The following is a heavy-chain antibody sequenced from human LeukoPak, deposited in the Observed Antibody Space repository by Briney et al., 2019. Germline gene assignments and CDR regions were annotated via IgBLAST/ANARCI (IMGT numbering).Heavy chain of an antibody. J-gene: IGHJ4*02. Sequence: ASVKVSCKASGYTFSSYYMHWVRQAPGQGLEWVGLINPTGDSTNYAQKFRGRVTMTRDASMSTVYMDLNSLTSEDTAVYYCAREASGGYFDYWGQGTLVTVSS. CDR1: GYTFSSYY. V-gene: IGHV1-46*01. CDR2: INPTGDST. CDR3: AREASGGYFDY. D-gene: IGHD4-23*01.